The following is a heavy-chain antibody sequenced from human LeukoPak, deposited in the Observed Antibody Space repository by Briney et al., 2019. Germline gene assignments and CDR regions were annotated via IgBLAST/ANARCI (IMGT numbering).Heavy chain of an antibody. Sequence: KPSETLSLTCAVYGGSFSGYYWSWIRQPPGKGLEWIGEINHSGSTNYNPSLKSRVTISVDTSKNQFSLKLSSVTAADTAVYYCARGYYDSSGYCRFDYWGQGTLVTVSS. J-gene: IGHJ4*02. CDR2: INHSGST. D-gene: IGHD3-22*01. CDR3: ARGYYDSSGYCRFDY. V-gene: IGHV4-34*01. CDR1: GGSFSGYY.